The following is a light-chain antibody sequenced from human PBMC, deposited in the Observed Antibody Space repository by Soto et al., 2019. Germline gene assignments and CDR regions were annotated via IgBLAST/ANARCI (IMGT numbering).Light chain of an antibody. V-gene: IGKV1-12*01. J-gene: IGKJ5*01. CDR2: GAS. CDR3: QQANSFPLT. Sequence: DIQMTQSPSFVSASVGDRVTITCRASQGISRWLAWYQQRPGKAPDLLIYGASSLQSGVPSRFSGSASGTDFTLTISSLQPEDFATYYCQQANSFPLTFGQGTRLEIK. CDR1: QGISRW.